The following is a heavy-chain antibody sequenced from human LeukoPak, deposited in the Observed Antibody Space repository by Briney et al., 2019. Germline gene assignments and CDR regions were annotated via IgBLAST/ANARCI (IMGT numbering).Heavy chain of an antibody. V-gene: IGHV4-61*02. CDR2: IYTSGST. CDR3: ARLLITIFGVVRYFDY. Sequence: SQALSLTCTVSGGSISSGSYYWSWIRQPAGKGLEWIGRIYTSGSTNYNPSLKSRVTISVDTSKNQFSLKLSSVTAADTAVYYCARLLITIFGVVRYFDYWGQGTLVTVSS. CDR1: GGSISSGSYY. J-gene: IGHJ4*02. D-gene: IGHD3-3*01.